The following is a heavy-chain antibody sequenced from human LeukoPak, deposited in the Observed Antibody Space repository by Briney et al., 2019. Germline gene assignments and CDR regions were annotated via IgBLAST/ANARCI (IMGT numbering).Heavy chain of an antibody. D-gene: IGHD3-3*01. J-gene: IGHJ4*02. CDR3: ASSFSDDFWSGHF. CDR2: IKQDGSEK. Sequence: GGSLRLSCAASRITFTYWMSWVRQAPGKGLEWVANIKQDGSEKYYVDSVKGRFTISRDNAKKSLFLQMNSLRAQDTAVYYCASSFSDDFWSGHFWGQGTLVTASS. V-gene: IGHV3-7*01. CDR1: RITFTYW.